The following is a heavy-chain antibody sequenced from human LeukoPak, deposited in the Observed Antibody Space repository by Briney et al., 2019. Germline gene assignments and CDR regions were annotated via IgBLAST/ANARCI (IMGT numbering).Heavy chain of an antibody. D-gene: IGHD3-22*01. CDR3: ARGRVSDYFDN. J-gene: IGHJ4*02. V-gene: IGHV3-30*19. CDR2: ISYDGSNK. CDR1: GFTFSSYG. Sequence: GGSLRLSCAASGFTFSSYGMHWVRQAPGKGLEWVAVISYDGSNKYYADSVKGRFTISRDNSKNTLYLQMNSLRAEDTAVYYCARGRVSDYFDNWGQGTLVTVSS.